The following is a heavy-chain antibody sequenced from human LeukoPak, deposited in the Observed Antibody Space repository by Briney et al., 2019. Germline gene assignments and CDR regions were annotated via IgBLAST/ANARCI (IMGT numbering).Heavy chain of an antibody. Sequence: GGSLRLSCAASGFTFSSSAMSWVRQAPGKGLEWVSTISGFGENTYYADSVKGRFTISRDNFKSALFLQMNSLRAEDTAVYYCAKGGHYSRFDPWGQGTLVIVSS. V-gene: IGHV3-23*01. CDR2: ISGFGENT. J-gene: IGHJ5*02. CDR3: AKGGHYSRFDP. D-gene: IGHD1-26*01. CDR1: GFTFSSSA.